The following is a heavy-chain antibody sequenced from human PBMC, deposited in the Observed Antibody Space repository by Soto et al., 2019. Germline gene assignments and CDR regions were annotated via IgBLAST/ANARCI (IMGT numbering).Heavy chain of an antibody. CDR1: GYFISSGYY. CDR3: ARGHILVVPPVGWLDP. V-gene: IGHV4-38-2*01. J-gene: IGHJ5*01. Sequence: SENLSLTCAVSGYFISSGYYWGWIRQPPGKGLEWIGSMFHSGITHYNPSLKSRVTISVDTSKNHFSLRLSSVTASDTAVYYCARGHILVVPPVGWLDPWGQGTMVTVSS. D-gene: IGHD2-2*01. CDR2: MFHSGIT.